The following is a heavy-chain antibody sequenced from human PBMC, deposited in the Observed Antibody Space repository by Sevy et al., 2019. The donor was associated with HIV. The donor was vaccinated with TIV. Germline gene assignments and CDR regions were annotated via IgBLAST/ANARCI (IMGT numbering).Heavy chain of an antibody. J-gene: IGHJ6*02. CDR2: INPNSGGT. CDR1: GYTFTGYY. D-gene: IGHD6-6*01. CDR3: AREGWSIAARPGGIDYYYYGMDV. Sequence: ASVKVSCKASGYTFTGYYMHWVRQAPGQGLEWMGWINPNSGGTNYAQKFQGRVTMTRDTSISTAYMELSRLRSDATAVYYCAREGWSIAARPGGIDYYYYGMDVWGQGTTVTVSS. V-gene: IGHV1-2*02.